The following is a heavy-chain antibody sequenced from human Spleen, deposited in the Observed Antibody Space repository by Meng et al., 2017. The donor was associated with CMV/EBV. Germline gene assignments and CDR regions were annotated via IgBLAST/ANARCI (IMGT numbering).Heavy chain of an antibody. CDR2: IYWDDDK. V-gene: IGHV2-5*02. CDR1: GFSLSAAGVG. D-gene: IGHD3-10*01. CDR3: AHSSPRGGWFDP. Sequence: QITLKESGPTLVKPTQTLTLTCTFSGFSLSAAGVGVAWIRQPPGKALEWLALIYWDDDKRYRPSLKNRLTITKDTSKNQVVLTMTNMDPVDTATYYCAHSSPRGGWFDPWGQGTLVTVSS. J-gene: IGHJ5*02.